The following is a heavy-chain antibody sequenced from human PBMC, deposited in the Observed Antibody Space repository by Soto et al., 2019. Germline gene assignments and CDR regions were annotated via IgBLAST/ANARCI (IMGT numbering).Heavy chain of an antibody. Sequence: SETLSLTCTVSGGSISIYYWSWIRQPPGKGLEWIGYIYYSGSTNYNPSLKSRVTISVDTSKNQFSLKLSSVTAADTAVYYCARGSGTRDFWSGYYLYYFDYWGQGTLVTVSS. D-gene: IGHD3-3*01. J-gene: IGHJ4*02. CDR2: IYYSGST. CDR3: ARGSGTRDFWSGYYLYYFDY. CDR1: GGSISIYY. V-gene: IGHV4-59*01.